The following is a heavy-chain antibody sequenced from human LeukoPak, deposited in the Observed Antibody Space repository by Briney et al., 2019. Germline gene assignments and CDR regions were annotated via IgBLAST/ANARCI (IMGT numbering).Heavy chain of an antibody. CDR1: GFNFSTYA. CDR2: ISYDGPNK. Sequence: PGRSLRLSCAASGFNFSTYAMHWVRQAPGKGLEWVAVISYDGPNKFYADSVKGRFTISRDNSKNTLYLQMNSLRAEDTAVYYCARALAGATTVDYWSQGTLVTVSS. D-gene: IGHD1-26*01. V-gene: IGHV3-30*04. CDR3: ARALAGATTVDY. J-gene: IGHJ4*02.